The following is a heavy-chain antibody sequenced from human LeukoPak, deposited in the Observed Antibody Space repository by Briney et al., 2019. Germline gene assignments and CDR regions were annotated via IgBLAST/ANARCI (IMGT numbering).Heavy chain of an antibody. CDR3: ARLSLLYAGPNFDY. D-gene: IGHD2-8*01. CDR1: GGPISSSSYY. CDR2: IYYSGST. J-gene: IGHJ4*02. V-gene: IGHV4-39*01. Sequence: PSETLSLTCTVSGGPISSSSYYWGWIRQPPGKGLEWIGSIYYSGSTYYNPSLKSRVTISVDTSKDQFSLKLSSVTAADTAVYYCARLSLLYAGPNFDYWGQGTLVTVSS.